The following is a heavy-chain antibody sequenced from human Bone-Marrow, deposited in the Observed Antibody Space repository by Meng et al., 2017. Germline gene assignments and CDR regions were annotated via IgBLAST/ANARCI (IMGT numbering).Heavy chain of an antibody. V-gene: IGHV3-23*01. J-gene: IGHJ6*02. D-gene: IGHD6-13*01. CDR3: AKDKVITAAGTPYGMDV. Sequence: GESLKISCAASGFTFSSYAMSWVRQAPGEGLEWVSAISGSGGSTYYADSVKGRFTISRDNSKNTLYLQMNSLRAEDTAVYYCAKDKVITAAGTPYGMDVWGQGTTVTVSS. CDR2: ISGSGGST. CDR1: GFTFSSYA.